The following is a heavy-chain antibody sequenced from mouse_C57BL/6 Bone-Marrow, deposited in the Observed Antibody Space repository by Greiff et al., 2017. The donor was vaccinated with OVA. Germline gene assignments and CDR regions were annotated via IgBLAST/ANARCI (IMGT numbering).Heavy chain of an antibody. Sequence: VKVVESGPELVKPGASVKISCKASGYSFTSYYIHWVKQRPGQGLEWIGWIYPGSGNTKYNEKFKGKATLTADTSSSTAYMQLSSLTSEDSAVYYCARGTGGYWGQGTTLTVSS. CDR3: ARGTGGY. CDR2: IYPGSGNT. V-gene: IGHV1-66*01. CDR1: GYSFTSYY. J-gene: IGHJ2*01. D-gene: IGHD4-1*01.